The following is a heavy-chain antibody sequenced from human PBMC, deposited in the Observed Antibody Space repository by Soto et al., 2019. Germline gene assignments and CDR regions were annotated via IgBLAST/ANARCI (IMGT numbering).Heavy chain of an antibody. CDR1: GYTFTSYG. V-gene: IGHV1-18*04. CDR2: ISAYNGNT. D-gene: IGHD3-10*01. Sequence: QVQLVQSGAEVKKPGASVKVSCKASGYTFTSYGISWVRQAPGQGLEWMGWISAYNGNTNYAQKLQGRVTMTTDTPTRTAYMELRSLRSDDTAVYYCARVVYCGSGSLTHFYGMDVWGQGTTVTVSS. CDR3: ARVVYCGSGSLTHFYGMDV. J-gene: IGHJ6*02.